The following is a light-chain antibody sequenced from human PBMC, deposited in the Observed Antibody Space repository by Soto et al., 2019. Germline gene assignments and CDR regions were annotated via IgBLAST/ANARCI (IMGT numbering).Light chain of an antibody. CDR3: KSYAGSNTYV. CDR2: EVV. CDR1: KNDIGVYDF. V-gene: IGLV2-8*01. Sequence: QSALTQPPSASGSPGQSVTISCTGTKNDIGVYDFVSWYQHHPGKAPRLIIYEVVQRPSGVPDRFSGSKSGNTASLTVSGLQAADEADYFCKSYAGSNTYVFGSGTKATGL. J-gene: IGLJ1*01.